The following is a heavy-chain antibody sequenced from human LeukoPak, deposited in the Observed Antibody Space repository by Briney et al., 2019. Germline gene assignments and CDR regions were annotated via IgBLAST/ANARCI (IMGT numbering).Heavy chain of an antibody. Sequence: ASVKVSCKASGYTFTSYYMHWVRQAPGQGLEWMGIINPSGGSTSYAQKFQGRVTMTRDTSTSTVYMELSSLRSEDTAVYYCARDRQLLYRSGTFDYWGQGTLVTVSS. CDR2: INPSGGST. V-gene: IGHV1-46*01. CDR1: GYTFTSYY. D-gene: IGHD2-2*02. CDR3: ARDRQLLYRSGTFDY. J-gene: IGHJ4*02.